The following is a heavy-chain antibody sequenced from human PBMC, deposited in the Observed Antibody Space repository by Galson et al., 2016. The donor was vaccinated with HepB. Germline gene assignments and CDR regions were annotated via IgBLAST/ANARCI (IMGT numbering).Heavy chain of an antibody. CDR1: GDSVSRNNVA. CDR2: TYYSSKWYN. CDR3: ARDGRLKYYGMDV. Sequence: CAISGDSVSRNNVAWYWIRQSPSRGLEWLGGTYYSSKWYNDYALSLKSRISINADTSKNRIFLQLNSVTPDDTAVYYCARDGRLKYYGMDVWGQGTTVTVSS. D-gene: IGHD5/OR15-5a*01. J-gene: IGHJ6*02. V-gene: IGHV6-1*01.